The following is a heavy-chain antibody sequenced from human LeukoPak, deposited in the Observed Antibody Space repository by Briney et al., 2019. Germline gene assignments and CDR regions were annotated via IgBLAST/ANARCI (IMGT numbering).Heavy chain of an antibody. Sequence: MPSQTLSLTCTVSGGSISSGGYYWSWIRQHPGKGLEWIGYIHYSGSTYYNPSLKSRVTISVDTSKNQFSLKLSSVTAADTAVYYCARDAPPGYCSSTSCYDGNAFDIWGQGTMVTVSS. D-gene: IGHD2-2*01. CDR1: GGSISSGGYY. CDR2: IHYSGST. J-gene: IGHJ3*02. CDR3: ARDAPPGYCSSTSCYDGNAFDI. V-gene: IGHV4-31*03.